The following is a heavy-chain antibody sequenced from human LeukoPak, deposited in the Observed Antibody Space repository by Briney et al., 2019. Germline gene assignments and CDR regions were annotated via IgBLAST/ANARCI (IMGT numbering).Heavy chain of an antibody. V-gene: IGHV6-1*01. J-gene: IGHJ5*02. CDR2: TYYRSKWYN. Sequence: SQTLSLTCAISGDSVSSNSAAWNWIRQSPSRGLEWLGRTYYRSKWYNDYAVSVKSRITINPDTSKSQFSLQLNSVTPEDTAVYYCARGGVYCSGGSCSNWFDPWGQGTLVTVSS. CDR1: GDSVSSNSAA. CDR3: ARGGVYCSGGSCSNWFDP. D-gene: IGHD2-15*01.